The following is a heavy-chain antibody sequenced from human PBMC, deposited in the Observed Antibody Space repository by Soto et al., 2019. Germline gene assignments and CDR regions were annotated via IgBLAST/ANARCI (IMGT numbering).Heavy chain of an antibody. CDR1: GFTFSSYG. V-gene: IGHV3-33*01. D-gene: IGHD6-6*01. CDR3: ARCQREYRSSPGLFYNDGMDV. J-gene: IGHJ6*01. CDR2: IWYDGSNK. Sequence: QVQLVESGGGVVQPGRSLRLSCAASGFTFSSYGMHWVRQAPGKGLEWVAVIWYDGSNKYYADSVKGRFTISRDNSKNSPQLHMHSLRAEDTVVYYCARCQREYRSSPGLFYNDGMDVWGQGTKVTVSS.